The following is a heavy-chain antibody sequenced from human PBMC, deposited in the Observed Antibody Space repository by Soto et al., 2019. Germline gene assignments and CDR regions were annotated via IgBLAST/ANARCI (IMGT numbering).Heavy chain of an antibody. CDR2: IYYTGST. V-gene: IGHV4-59*01. CDR1: GGSISRFF. J-gene: IGHJ4*02. CDR3: ARSLRNDLFDY. Sequence: LSLTCTVSGGSISRFFWGWIRQPPGKGLELIGYIYYTGSTNYHPSLKSRVTISVDTSKNQFSLKLNSVTAADTAVYFCARSLRNDLFDYWGQGALVTVSS. D-gene: IGHD3-16*01.